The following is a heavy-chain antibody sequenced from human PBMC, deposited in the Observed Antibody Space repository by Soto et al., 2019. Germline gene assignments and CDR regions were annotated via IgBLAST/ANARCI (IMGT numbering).Heavy chain of an antibody. J-gene: IGHJ5*01. CDR2: IYHSGST. V-gene: IGHV4-4*02. Sequence: SETLSLTCTVSGGSISSSNWWSWVRQPPGKGLEWIGEIYHSGSTNYNPSLKSRVTMSVDKSKNQFSLKLSSVTAEDTAVYACVKGGWLDFWGQGTLVTVSS. CDR3: VKGGWLDF. D-gene: IGHD3-16*01. CDR1: GGSISSSNW.